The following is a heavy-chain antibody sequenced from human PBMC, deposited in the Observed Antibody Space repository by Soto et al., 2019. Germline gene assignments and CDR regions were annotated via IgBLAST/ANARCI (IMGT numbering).Heavy chain of an antibody. V-gene: IGHV1-69*13. CDR3: ARRRYYDSSGYAFDI. J-gene: IGHJ3*02. CDR1: GGTFSSYA. Sequence: VASVKVSCKASGGTFSSYAISWVRQAPGQGLEWMGGIIPIFGTANYAQKFQGRVTITADESTSTAYMELSSLRSEDTAVYYCARRRYYDSSGYAFDIWGQGTMVTVSS. CDR2: IIPIFGTA. D-gene: IGHD3-22*01.